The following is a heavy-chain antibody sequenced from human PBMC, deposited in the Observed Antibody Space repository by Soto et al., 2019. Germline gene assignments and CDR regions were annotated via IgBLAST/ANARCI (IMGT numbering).Heavy chain of an antibody. CDR2: IKSKADGGTV. D-gene: IGHD3-10*01. Sequence: EVRLVESGGGSVKPEGSLRLSCTASGLRLSDGWMNWVRQTPGKGLEWVGRIKSKADGGTVDYAAPVNGRFTISRDDSRNMLYLQMNNLISDDTGIYYCTRRPKARDAGVDPLAYWGQGALVTVSS. CDR3: TRRPKARDAGVDPLAY. J-gene: IGHJ4*02. V-gene: IGHV3-15*07. CDR1: GLRLSDGW.